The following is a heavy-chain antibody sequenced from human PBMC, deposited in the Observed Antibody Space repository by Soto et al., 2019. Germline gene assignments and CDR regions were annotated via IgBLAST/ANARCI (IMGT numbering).Heavy chain of an antibody. D-gene: IGHD6-6*01. CDR1: GGTFSSYA. Sequence: QVQLVQSGAEVKKPGSSVKVSCKASGGTFSSYAIRWVRQAPGQGLEWMGGITPIFGAADYAQKCQGRVTITADESTSTAYMELSSLRSEDTAVYYCARDGIAARPIAWFDPWGQGTLVTVSS. J-gene: IGHJ5*02. CDR2: ITPIFGAA. V-gene: IGHV1-69*12. CDR3: ARDGIAARPIAWFDP.